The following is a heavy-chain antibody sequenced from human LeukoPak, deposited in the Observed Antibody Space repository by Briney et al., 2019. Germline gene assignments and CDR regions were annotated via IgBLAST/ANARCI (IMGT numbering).Heavy chain of an antibody. V-gene: IGHV3-66*01. Sequence: PGGSLRLSCAASGFTFSSYAMSWVRQTPGKGLEWVSLLQSGGSTYYGGSVKGRFTISRDNRKNTLYLQMNNLRTEDTAVYYCARDPRVLDDYYYSGMDVWGQGTTVTVAS. CDR1: GFTFSSYA. CDR2: LQSGGST. CDR3: ARDPRVLDDYYYSGMDV. J-gene: IGHJ6*02. D-gene: IGHD3/OR15-3a*01.